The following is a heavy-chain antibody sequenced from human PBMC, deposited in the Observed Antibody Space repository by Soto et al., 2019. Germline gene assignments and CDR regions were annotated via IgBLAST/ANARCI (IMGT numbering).Heavy chain of an antibody. J-gene: IGHJ4*02. CDR2: ISYDGSNK. D-gene: IGHD3-22*01. CDR3: AREASYYYDSSGYYYGGYFDY. Sequence: GGSLRLSCAASGFTFSSYGMHWVRQAPGKGLEWVAVISYDGSNKYYADSVKGRFTISRDNSKNTLYLQMNSLRAEDTAVYYCAREASYYYDSSGYYYGGYFDYWGQGTLVTVSS. CDR1: GFTFSSYG. V-gene: IGHV3-30*03.